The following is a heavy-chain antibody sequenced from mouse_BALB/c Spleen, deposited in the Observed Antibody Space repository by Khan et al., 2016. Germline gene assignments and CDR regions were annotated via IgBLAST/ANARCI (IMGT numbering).Heavy chain of an antibody. J-gene: IGHJ4*01. D-gene: IGHD2-1*01. V-gene: IGHV9-3-1*01. CDR3: ARRDYGTPYYYAMDY. Sequence: QIQLVQSGPELKKPGETVKISCKASGYTFTNYGMNWVKQAPGKGLKWMGWINTYTGEPTYADDFKGRFAFSLETSARSAYLQINNLKNEDTATYFCARRDYGTPYYYAMDYWGQGTSVTVSS. CDR2: INTYTGEP. CDR1: GYTFTNYG.